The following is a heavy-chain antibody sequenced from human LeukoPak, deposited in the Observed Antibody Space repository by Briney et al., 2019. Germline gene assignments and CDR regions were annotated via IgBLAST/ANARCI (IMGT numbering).Heavy chain of an antibody. J-gene: IGHJ4*02. V-gene: IGHV3-48*03. Sequence: GGSLKLSCAASGFTFSSYAMSWVRQAPGKGLEWVSAISSSGSTIYYADSVKGRFTISRDNAKNSLYLQMNSLRAEDTAVYYCARDHMTYFDYWGQGTLVTVSS. CDR2: ISSSGSTI. CDR1: GFTFSSYA. CDR3: ARDHMTYFDY.